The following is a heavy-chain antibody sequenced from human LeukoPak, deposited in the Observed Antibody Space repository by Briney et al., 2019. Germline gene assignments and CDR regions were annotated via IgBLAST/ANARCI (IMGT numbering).Heavy chain of an antibody. J-gene: IGHJ4*02. D-gene: IGHD3-16*02. Sequence: GGSMRLSSAAYGFTFSSYSMSCVRQAQGKWLEWVSSIRSSSSYIYYADLGKGRFTISRDKAKIALYLQMNSLRAEDTAVYYCARGGVIVFDYWGQGTLVTVSS. V-gene: IGHV3-21*01. CDR2: IRSSSSYI. CDR3: ARGGVIVFDY. CDR1: GFTFSSYS.